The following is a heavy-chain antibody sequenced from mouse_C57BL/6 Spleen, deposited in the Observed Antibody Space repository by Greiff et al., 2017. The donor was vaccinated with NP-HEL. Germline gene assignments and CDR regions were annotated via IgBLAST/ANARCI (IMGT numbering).Heavy chain of an antibody. CDR2: IHPNSGST. D-gene: IGHD1-1*01. CDR1: GYTFTSYW. V-gene: IGHV1-64*01. J-gene: IGHJ4*01. CDR3: ARTVVAKDYAMDY. Sequence: QVQLQQPGAELVKPGASVKLSCKASGYTFTSYWMHWVKQRPGQGLEWIGMIHPNSGSTNYNEKFKSKATLTVDKSSSTAYMQLSSLTSEDSAVYYCARTVVAKDYAMDYWGQGTSVTVSS.